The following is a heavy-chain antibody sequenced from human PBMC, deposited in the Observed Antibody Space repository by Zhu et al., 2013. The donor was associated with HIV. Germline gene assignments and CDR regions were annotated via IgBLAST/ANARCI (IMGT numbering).Heavy chain of an antibody. D-gene: IGHD3-3*01. CDR2: IIPIFGTA. J-gene: IGHJ6*02. CDR3: ARYSHFVRRYYDFWSGYDTNYYYYGMDV. Sequence: QVQLVQSGAEVKKPGSSVKVSCKASGGTFSSYAISWVRQAPGQGLEWMGGIIPIFGTANYAQKFQGRVTITADESTSTAYMELSSLRSEDTAVYYCARYSHFVRRYYDFWSGYDTNYYYYGMDVWGQGTTVTVSS. CDR1: GGTFSSYA. V-gene: IGHV1-69*01.